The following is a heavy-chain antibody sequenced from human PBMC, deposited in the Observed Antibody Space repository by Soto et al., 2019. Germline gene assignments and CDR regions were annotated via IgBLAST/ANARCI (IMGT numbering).Heavy chain of an antibody. CDR1: GGTFSSYA. J-gene: IGHJ5*02. Sequence: GASVKVSCKASGGTFSSYAISWVRQAPGQGLEWMGGIIPIFGTANYAQKFQGRVTITADESTSTAYMELSSLRSEDTAVYYCARGELRFSWFPNWFGPWGQGTLVTVSS. CDR2: IIPIFGTA. D-gene: IGHD3-3*01. CDR3: ARGELRFSWFPNWFGP. V-gene: IGHV1-69*13.